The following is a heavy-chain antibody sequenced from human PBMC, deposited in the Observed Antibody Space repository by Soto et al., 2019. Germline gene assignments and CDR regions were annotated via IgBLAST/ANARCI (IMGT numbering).Heavy chain of an antibody. D-gene: IGHD2-21*01. CDR1: GFSLSTSGAG. CDR3: PHTLYGAWLTGSYYDY. Sequence: SGPTLVNPTQTLTLTCSFSGFSLSTSGAGVGWIRQPPPKALEWLAVVYWDDDKRYSPSLKSRLTITKDTSKNQVVLTMTNTDPVDTPTYYCPHTLYGAWLTGSYYDYWRPGTLVTVSS. CDR2: VYWDDDK. V-gene: IGHV2-5*02. J-gene: IGHJ4*02.